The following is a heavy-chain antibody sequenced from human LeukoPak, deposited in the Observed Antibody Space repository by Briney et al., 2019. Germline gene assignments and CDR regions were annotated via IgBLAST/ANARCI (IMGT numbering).Heavy chain of an antibody. CDR2: IYPGDSDI. V-gene: IGHV5-51*01. Sequence: GESLKISSKGSGDSFSGFWIAWVRQRPGKGLEWMGTIYPGDSDIRYSPSFQGQVSMSADKSISTAYLQWSSLKASDTATYYCAKSIVGATGAYRHWGQGTRVTVSS. J-gene: IGHJ4*02. CDR1: GDSFSGFW. CDR3: AKSIVGATGAYRH. D-gene: IGHD1-26*01.